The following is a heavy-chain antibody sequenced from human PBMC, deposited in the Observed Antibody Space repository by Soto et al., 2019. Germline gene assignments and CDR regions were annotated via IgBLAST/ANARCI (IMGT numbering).Heavy chain of an antibody. CDR3: ASSGRGDFTAMVNYYHYGMDV. CDR1: GFTFSSYS. Sequence: GGSLRLSCAASGFTFSSYSMNWVRQAPGKGLEWVSSISSSSSYIYYADSVKGRFTISRDNAKNSLYLQMNSLRAEDTAVYYCASSGRGDFTAMVNYYHYGMDVWGQGSTVTVSS. J-gene: IGHJ6*02. CDR2: ISSSSSYI. V-gene: IGHV3-21*01. D-gene: IGHD5-18*01.